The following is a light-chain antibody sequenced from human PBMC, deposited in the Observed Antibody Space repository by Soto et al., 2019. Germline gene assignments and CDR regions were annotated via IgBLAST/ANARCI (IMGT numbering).Light chain of an antibody. CDR2: TAS. CDR1: QSISIN. J-gene: IGKJ2*01. V-gene: IGKV3D-15*02. Sequence: EIVLIQSPGTLSVSPGDRVTLSCRASQSISINLAWYQHKPGQAPRLLMQTASSRASGVPARISGSGSGTEFTLTISSLQSEDFAVYYCQQYGRTFGQGTKLEIK. CDR3: QQYGRT.